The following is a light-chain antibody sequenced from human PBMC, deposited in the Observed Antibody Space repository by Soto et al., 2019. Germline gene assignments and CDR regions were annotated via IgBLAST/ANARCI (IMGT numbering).Light chain of an antibody. CDR2: GAS. CDR1: QGIRKD. J-gene: IGKJ3*01. Sequence: IQMTQSPSSLSASVGDRVTITCRASQGIRKDLNWYQQKPGKAPKLLIFGASSLQGGVPSRFSGSGSGTEFILSISSLQPEDFATYFCQQSYNAPYTFGPGTKVDIK. CDR3: QQSYNAPYT. V-gene: IGKV1-39*01.